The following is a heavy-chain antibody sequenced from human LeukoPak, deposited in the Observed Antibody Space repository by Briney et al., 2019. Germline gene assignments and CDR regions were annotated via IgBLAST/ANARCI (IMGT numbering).Heavy chain of an antibody. Sequence: GGSLRLSCAASGFTFSSYWMSWVRQAPGKGLEWVANIKQDGSEKYYVDSVKGRFTVSRDNAKNSLHLQMNSLRAEDTAVYYCARDWGNWMNAFDIWGQGTMVTVSS. CDR3: ARDWGNWMNAFDI. CDR1: GFTFSSYW. J-gene: IGHJ3*02. D-gene: IGHD1-20*01. CDR2: IKQDGSEK. V-gene: IGHV3-7*05.